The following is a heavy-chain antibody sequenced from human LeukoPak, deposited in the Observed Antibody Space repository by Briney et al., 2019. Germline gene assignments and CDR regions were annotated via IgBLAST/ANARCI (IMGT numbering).Heavy chain of an antibody. CDR3: ARWILYDYGVYGLDY. J-gene: IGHJ4*02. CDR1: GGSISSYY. CDR2: IYYSGST. Sequence: SETLSLTCTVSGGSISSYYWTWIRQPPGKGLEWIGYIYYSGSTNYNPSLKSRVTISVDTSKNQFSLKLSSVTAADTAVYYCARWILYDYGVYGLDYWGQGTLVTVSS. V-gene: IGHV4-59*01. D-gene: IGHD4-17*01.